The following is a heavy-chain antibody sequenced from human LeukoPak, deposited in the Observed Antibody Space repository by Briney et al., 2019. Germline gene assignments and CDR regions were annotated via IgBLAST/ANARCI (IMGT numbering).Heavy chain of an antibody. J-gene: IGHJ4*02. CDR3: ARVGYSGNFIDY. CDR1: GYTFTNYD. CDR2: NT. Sequence: APVKVSCKASGYTFTNYDITWVRQAPGQGLEWMGWNTNYAQKHQGRATMTTDTSTSTAFMELMSLRSDDTAVYYCARVGYSGNFIDYWGQGTLVTVSS. V-gene: IGHV1-18*01. D-gene: IGHD4-23*01.